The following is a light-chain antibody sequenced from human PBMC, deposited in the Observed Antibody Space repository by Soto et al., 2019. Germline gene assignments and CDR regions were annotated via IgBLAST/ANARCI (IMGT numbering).Light chain of an antibody. V-gene: IGKV3-20*01. CDR2: GAI. Sequence: EIVLTQSPGTLSLSPGERATLSCRASQSISSSYLTWYQQKPGQAPRLLIYGAIIRATGIPDRFSGSGSGTDFTLTINRLEPEDFAVYYCQQCDNSPYTFGQGTKLEIK. CDR3: QQCDNSPYT. CDR1: QSISSSY. J-gene: IGKJ2*01.